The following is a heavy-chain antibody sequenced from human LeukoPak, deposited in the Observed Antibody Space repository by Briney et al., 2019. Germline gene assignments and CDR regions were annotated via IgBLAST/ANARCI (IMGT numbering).Heavy chain of an antibody. CDR2: ISYDGSKK. D-gene: IGHD3-10*01. CDR3: AKDRGLDY. CDR1: GFTFSSYG. V-gene: IGHV3-30*18. Sequence: PGGSLRLSWAASGFTFSSYGMHWVRQAPGKRLEWVAVISYDGSKKYYADSVTGRFTISRDNSKNTLYLQMNSLRAEDTAVYYCAKDRGLDYWGQGTLVTVSS. J-gene: IGHJ4*02.